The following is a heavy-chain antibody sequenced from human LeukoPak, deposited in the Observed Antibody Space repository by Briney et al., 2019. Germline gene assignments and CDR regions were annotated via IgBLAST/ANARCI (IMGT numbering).Heavy chain of an antibody. Sequence: ASVKVSCKASGYTSTGYYMHWVRQAPGQGLEWMGIINPSGGSTSYAQKFQGRVTMTRDTSTSTVYMELSSLRSEDTAVYYCARGAVGIVVVPAAMSNYGMDVWGQGTTVTVSS. CDR1: GYTSTGYY. CDR2: INPSGGST. V-gene: IGHV1-46*01. D-gene: IGHD2-2*01. CDR3: ARGAVGIVVVPAAMSNYGMDV. J-gene: IGHJ6*02.